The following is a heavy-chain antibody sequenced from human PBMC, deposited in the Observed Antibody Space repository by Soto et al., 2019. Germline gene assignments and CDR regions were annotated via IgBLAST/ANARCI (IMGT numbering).Heavy chain of an antibody. CDR2: ISSSSGNTI. Sequence: EVQLVESGGGLVQPGGSLRLSCAASGFTFSSYGMNWVRQAPGKGLEWVSYISSSSGNTINYADSVKGRFTISRDNGKNSLYLQMRSLRAEDTALYYCARDLWDDLAGGESDYWGQGTLVTVSS. V-gene: IGHV3-48*01. J-gene: IGHJ4*02. CDR1: GFTFSSYG. CDR3: ARDLWDDLAGGESDY. D-gene: IGHD3-16*01.